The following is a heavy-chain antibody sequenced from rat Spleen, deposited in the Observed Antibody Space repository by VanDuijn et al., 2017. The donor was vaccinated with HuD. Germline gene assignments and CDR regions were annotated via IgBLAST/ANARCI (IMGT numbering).Heavy chain of an antibody. CDR1: SSSDYD. CDR2: ISYDGGNT. CDR3: VGAGYLRDWYFDF. Sequence: EVQLVESGGGLVQPGRSLKLSCVVSSSSDYDMTWVRQAPTKGLEWVATISYDGGNTHYRDSVKGRFTISRDNAKRTLFLQMDSLRSDDTATYHCVGAGYLRDWYFDFWGPGTMVTVSS. J-gene: IGHJ1*01. V-gene: IGHV5-29*01. D-gene: IGHD2-2*01.